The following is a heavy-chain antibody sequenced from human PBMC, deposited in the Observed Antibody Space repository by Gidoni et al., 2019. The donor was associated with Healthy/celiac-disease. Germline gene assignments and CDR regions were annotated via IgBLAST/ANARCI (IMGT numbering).Heavy chain of an antibody. CDR1: ASPSVDYL. J-gene: IGHJ6*02. V-gene: IGHV3-49*04. CDR2: IRSKAYGGTT. Sequence: EVQLVEYGGALVQQGRPFGLPCTASASPSVDYLSSWVLQAPGKGLEWVGFIRSKAYGGTTEYAASVKGRFTISRDDSKSIAYLQMNSLKTEDTAVYYCTSGYSSGWYGPSYGMDVWGQGTTVTVSS. D-gene: IGHD6-19*01. CDR3: TSGYSSGWYGPSYGMDV.